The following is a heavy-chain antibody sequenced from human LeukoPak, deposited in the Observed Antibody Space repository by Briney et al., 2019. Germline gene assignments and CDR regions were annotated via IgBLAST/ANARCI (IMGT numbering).Heavy chain of an antibody. D-gene: IGHD4-17*01. CDR3: AREGSYGDYAGGWFDP. Sequence: PGGSLRLSCAASGFTFSSYGMHWVRQAPGKGLEWVAVIWYDGSNKYYADSVKGRFTISRDNSKNTLYLQMNSLRAEDTAVYYCAREGSYGDYAGGWFDPWGQGTLVTVSS. CDR2: IWYDGSNK. V-gene: IGHV3-33*08. CDR1: GFTFSSYG. J-gene: IGHJ5*02.